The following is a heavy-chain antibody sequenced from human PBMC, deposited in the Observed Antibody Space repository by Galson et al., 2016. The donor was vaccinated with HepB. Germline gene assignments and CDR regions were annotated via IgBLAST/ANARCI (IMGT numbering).Heavy chain of an antibody. CDR1: GGSLSDDY. CDR2: INHSGST. J-gene: IGHJ6*03. D-gene: IGHD4-17*01. CDR3: ARGDNPDYGDYASAYYYMDV. V-gene: IGHV4-34*01. Sequence: ETLSLTCAVYGGSLSDDYWSWIRQPPGKGLEWIGEINHSGSTNYNPSLKSRVTISVDTSKNQFSLKLSSVTAADTAVYYCARGDNPDYGDYASAYYYMDVWGKGTTVTVSS.